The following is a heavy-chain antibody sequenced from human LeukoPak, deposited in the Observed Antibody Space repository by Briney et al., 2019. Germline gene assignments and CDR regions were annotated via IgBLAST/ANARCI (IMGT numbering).Heavy chain of an antibody. J-gene: IGHJ4*02. CDR2: ISSSSSTI. Sequence: PGGSLRLSCAASGFTFSSYEMNWVRQAPGKGLEWVSYISSSSSTIYYADSVKGRFTISRDNAKNSLYLQMNSLRAEDTAVYYCARGWYRDSSAPDYWGQGTLVTVSS. CDR3: ARGWYRDSSAPDY. D-gene: IGHD3-22*01. V-gene: IGHV3-48*01. CDR1: GFTFSSYE.